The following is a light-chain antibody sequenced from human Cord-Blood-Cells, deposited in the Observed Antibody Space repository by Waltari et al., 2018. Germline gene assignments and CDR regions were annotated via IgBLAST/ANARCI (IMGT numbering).Light chain of an antibody. CDR1: QSVSSD. J-gene: IGKJ3*01. V-gene: IGKV3-15*01. CDR3: QQYNNWPPVT. CDR2: GAS. Sequence: DIVMTQSPSTLSVFPGARATLSCRSSQSVSSDLAWYQQKLGQAPRLLIYGASTRATGIPARLSGSGYGTEFALTISSLQSEDFAVYYGQQYNNWPPVTLGPGTTVDI.